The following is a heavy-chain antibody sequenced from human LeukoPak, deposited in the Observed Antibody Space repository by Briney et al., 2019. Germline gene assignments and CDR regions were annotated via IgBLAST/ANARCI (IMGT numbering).Heavy chain of an antibody. CDR2: INHSGST. D-gene: IGHD3-22*01. CDR3: ASQGPYYYDSSGYGFDP. Sequence: SETLSLTCAVYGGSFSGYYWSWIRQPPGKGLEWIGEINHSGSTNSNPSLKSRVTMSVDTSKNQFSLKLSSVTAADTAVYYCASQGPYYYDSSGYGFDPWGQGTLVTVSS. J-gene: IGHJ5*02. CDR1: GGSFSGYY. V-gene: IGHV4-34*01.